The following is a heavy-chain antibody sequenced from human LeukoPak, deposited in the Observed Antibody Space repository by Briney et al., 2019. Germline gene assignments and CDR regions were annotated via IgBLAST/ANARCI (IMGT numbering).Heavy chain of an antibody. V-gene: IGHV1-18*04. J-gene: IGHJ5*02. CDR3: ALDVVATIGQYNWFDP. CDR2: ISTYNGNT. CDR1: GYTFTSYG. D-gene: IGHD5-12*01. Sequence: ASVKVSCKASGYTFTSYGISWVRQAPGQGLEWMGWISTYNGNTNYAQKFQGRVTMTTDTSTSTSYMELRSLRSEDTAVYYCALDVVATIGQYNWFDPWGQGTLVTVSS.